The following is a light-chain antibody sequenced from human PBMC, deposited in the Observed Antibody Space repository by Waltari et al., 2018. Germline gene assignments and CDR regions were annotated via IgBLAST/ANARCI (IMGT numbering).Light chain of an antibody. CDR1: QSVSSY. CDR2: DAS. V-gene: IGKV3-11*01. CDR3: QQRANSWT. J-gene: IGKJ1*01. Sequence: EIVLTQSPATLSLSPGETATLSCRASQSVSSYLAWYQQRPGQAPRLLIYDASNRATGIPARFSGSGSGTDFTLTISSLEPEDFAVYYCQQRANSWTFGQGTKVELK.